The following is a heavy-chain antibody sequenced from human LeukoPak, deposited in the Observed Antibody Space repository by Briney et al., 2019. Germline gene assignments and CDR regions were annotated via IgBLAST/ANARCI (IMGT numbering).Heavy chain of an antibody. Sequence: GASVKVSCKASGYTFTSYDFNWVRQATGQRPEWMGWMSPNSGDTGYAQKFQGRITMTRDASTSTVYMELRSLRSEDTAMYYCARDRWELPYYFDYWGQGTLVTVSS. CDR2: MSPNSGDT. D-gene: IGHD1-26*01. J-gene: IGHJ4*02. CDR1: GYTFTSYD. V-gene: IGHV1-8*01. CDR3: ARDRWELPYYFDY.